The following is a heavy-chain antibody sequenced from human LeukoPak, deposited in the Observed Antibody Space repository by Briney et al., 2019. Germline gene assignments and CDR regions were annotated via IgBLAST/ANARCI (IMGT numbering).Heavy chain of an antibody. D-gene: IGHD3-16*01. Sequence: GGSLRLSCAASGFTFSDYYMSWIRQAPGKGLEWVSYISFSGSPTQYADSVKGRFTISRDNAKNSLYLQMNSLRDEDTAVYYCARATFGGVMGNLYYYYYMDVWGKGTTVTVSS. J-gene: IGHJ6*03. CDR1: GFTFSDYY. V-gene: IGHV3-11*01. CDR2: ISFSGSPT. CDR3: ARATFGGVMGNLYYYYYMDV.